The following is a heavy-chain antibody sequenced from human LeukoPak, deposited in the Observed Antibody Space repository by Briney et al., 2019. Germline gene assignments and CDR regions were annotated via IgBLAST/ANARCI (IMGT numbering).Heavy chain of an antibody. CDR2: ISKDGSNK. D-gene: IGHD2-2*01. V-gene: IGHV3-30-3*01. J-gene: IGHJ4*02. Sequence: GGSLRLSCTASGFTFNSYAMHWVRQSPGKGLEWVAVISKDGSNKYCVDSVKGRFTISRDNSMNTVYLQMSSLRPDDTAVYYCAREDQQSPDYWGQGTLVTVSS. CDR3: AREDQQSPDY. CDR1: GFTFNSYA.